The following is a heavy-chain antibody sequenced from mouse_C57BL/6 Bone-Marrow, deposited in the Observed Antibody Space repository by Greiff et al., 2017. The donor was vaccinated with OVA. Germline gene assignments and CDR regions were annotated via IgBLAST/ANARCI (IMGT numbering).Heavy chain of an antibody. CDR3: TTRYYYGSSYDWYFDV. D-gene: IGHD1-1*01. CDR2: IDPENGDT. CDR1: GFNIKDDY. V-gene: IGHV14-4*01. Sequence: EVQLQQSGAELVRPGASVKLSCTASGFNIKDDYMHWVKQRPEQGLEWIGWIDPENGDTEYASKFQGKATITADTSSNTAYLQLSSLTSEDTAVYYCTTRYYYGSSYDWYFDVWGTGTTVTVSS. J-gene: IGHJ1*03.